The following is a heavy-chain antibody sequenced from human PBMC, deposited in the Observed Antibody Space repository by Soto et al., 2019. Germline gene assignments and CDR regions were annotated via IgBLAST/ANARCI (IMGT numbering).Heavy chain of an antibody. CDR3: ARRSTSRKFFPSGVNFDY. CDR1: GGSIGSSSDY. V-gene: IGHV4-39*01. Sequence: SETLSFTCTVSGGSIGSSSDYWGWIRQPPGKGLEWIGSIYYSGSTYYNPSLKSRVTISVDTSKNQFSLKLSSVTAADTAVYYCARRSTSRKFFPSGVNFDYWGQGTLVTVSS. D-gene: IGHD2-2*01. J-gene: IGHJ4*02. CDR2: IYYSGST.